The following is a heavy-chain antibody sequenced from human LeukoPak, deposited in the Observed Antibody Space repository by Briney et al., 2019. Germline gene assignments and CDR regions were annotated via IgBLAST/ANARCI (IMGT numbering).Heavy chain of an antibody. CDR3: ASYPPTDYGDLLWGDAFDI. V-gene: IGHV3-48*01. CDR1: GFTFSSYS. D-gene: IGHD4-17*01. CDR2: ISSSGSTI. J-gene: IGHJ3*02. Sequence: GGSLRLSCAASGFTFSSYSMNWVRQAPGKGLEWVSYISSSGSTIYYADSVKGRFTISRDNSKNTLYLQMNSLRAEDTAVYYCASYPPTDYGDLLWGDAFDIWGQGTMVTVSS.